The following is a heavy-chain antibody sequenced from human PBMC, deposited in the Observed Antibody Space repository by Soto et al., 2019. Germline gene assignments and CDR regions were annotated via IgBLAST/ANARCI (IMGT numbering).Heavy chain of an antibody. D-gene: IGHD2-2*01. CDR3: ARDGDCSSTSCPPYYYYGMDV. V-gene: IGHV3-21*01. J-gene: IGHJ6*02. CDR2: ISSSSSYI. Sequence: GGSLRLSCAASGFTFSSYSMNWVRQAPGKGLEWVSSISSSSSYIYYADSVKGRFTISRDNAKNSLYLQMNSLRAEDTAVYYCARDGDCSSTSCPPYYYYGMDVWGQGTTVTVSS. CDR1: GFTFSSYS.